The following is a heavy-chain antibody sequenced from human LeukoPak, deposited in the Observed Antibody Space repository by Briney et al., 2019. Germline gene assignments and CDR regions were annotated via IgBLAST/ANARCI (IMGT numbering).Heavy chain of an antibody. V-gene: IGHV1-18*01. J-gene: IGHJ5*02. CDR3: ARGLYSSSPDWFDP. D-gene: IGHD6-6*01. CDR1: GYTFTSYG. CDR2: ISAYNGNT. Sequence: ASVKVSCKASGYTFTSYGISWVRQAPGQGLEWRGWISAYNGNTNYAQKLQGRVTMTTDTSTSTAYMELRSLRSDDTAVYYCARGLYSSSPDWFDPWGQGTLVTVSS.